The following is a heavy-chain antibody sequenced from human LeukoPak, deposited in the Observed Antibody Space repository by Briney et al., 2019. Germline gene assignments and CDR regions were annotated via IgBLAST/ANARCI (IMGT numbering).Heavy chain of an antibody. J-gene: IGHJ5*02. CDR3: ARGPPYYDILTPLGNWFDP. CDR1: GGSISSSSYY. D-gene: IGHD3-9*01. Sequence: SETLSLTCTVSGGSISSSSYYWGWIRQPPGKGLEWIGSIYYSGSTYYNPSLKSRVTISVDTSKNQFSLKLSSVTAADTAVYYCARGPPYYDILTPLGNWFDPWGQGTLVTVSS. V-gene: IGHV4-39*01. CDR2: IYYSGST.